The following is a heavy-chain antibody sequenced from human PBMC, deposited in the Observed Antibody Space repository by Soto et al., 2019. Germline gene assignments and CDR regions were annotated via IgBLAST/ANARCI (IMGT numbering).Heavy chain of an antibody. V-gene: IGHV4-59*01. J-gene: IGHJ1*01. CDR1: GGSISSYY. CDR2: IYYSGST. D-gene: IGHD2-2*01. Sequence: QVQLQESGPGLVKPSETLSLTCTVSGGSISSYYWSWIRQPPGKGLEWIGYIYYSGSTNYNPSLKSRVTISVDTSKNQFSRKLSSVTAADTAVYYCARGEVVVVPASTAEYFQHWGQGTLVTVSS. CDR3: ARGEVVVVPASTAEYFQH.